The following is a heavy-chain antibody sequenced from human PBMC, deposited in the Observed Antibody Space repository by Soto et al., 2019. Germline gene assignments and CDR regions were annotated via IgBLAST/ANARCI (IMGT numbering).Heavy chain of an antibody. CDR3: AKRMTQYYYYGMDV. J-gene: IGHJ6*02. CDR1: GFTFSSYA. V-gene: IGHV3-23*01. CDR2: ISGSGGST. Sequence: PGGSLRLSCAASGFTFSSYAMSWVRQAPGEGLEWVSAISGSGGSTYYADSVKGRFTISRDNSKNTLYLQMNSLRAEDTAVYYCAKRMTQYYYYGMDVWGQGTTVTVYS.